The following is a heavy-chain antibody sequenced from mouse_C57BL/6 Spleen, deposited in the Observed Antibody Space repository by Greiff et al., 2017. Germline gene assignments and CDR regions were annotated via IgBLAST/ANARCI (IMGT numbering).Heavy chain of an antibody. CDR1: GYAFSSSW. Sequence: QVQLQQSGPELVKPGASVKISCKASGYAFSSSWMNWVKQRPGKGLEWIGRIYPGDGDTNYNGKFKGKATLTADKSSSTAYMQLSSLTSEDSAVYFCERWGRSRPSFDYWGQGTTLTVSA. D-gene: IGHD3-2*02. V-gene: IGHV1-82*01. CDR2: IYPGDGDT. CDR3: ERWGRSRPSFDY. J-gene: IGHJ2*01.